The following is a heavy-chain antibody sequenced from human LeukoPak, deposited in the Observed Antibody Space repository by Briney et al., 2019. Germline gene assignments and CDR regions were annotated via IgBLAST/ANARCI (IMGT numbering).Heavy chain of an antibody. CDR2: ISSSGSTI. CDR1: GFTFSSYE. J-gene: IGHJ3*01. Sequence: GGSLRLSCAASGFTFSSYEMNWVRQAPGKGLEWVSYISSSGSTIYYADSVNGRFTISRDNAKNSLYLQMNSLRAEDTAVYYCARVSSSGWYGRNDAFDVWGQGTMVTVSS. CDR3: ARVSSSGWYGRNDAFDV. V-gene: IGHV3-48*03. D-gene: IGHD6-19*01.